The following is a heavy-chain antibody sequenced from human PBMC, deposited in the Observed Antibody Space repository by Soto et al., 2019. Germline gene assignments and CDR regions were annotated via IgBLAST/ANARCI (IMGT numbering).Heavy chain of an antibody. Sequence: HPGGSLRLSCEASGFTFSNFGMSWVRKAPGKGLEWVSTVSTRGGSTYYADSVKGRFTISRDNSNNTLFLHMNSLRADDTAVYFCARWLSPHQQHLVVYSYYGIDVWGQGTTVTVSS. CDR2: VSTRGGST. CDR1: GFTFSNFG. D-gene: IGHD6-6*01. J-gene: IGHJ6*02. V-gene: IGHV3-23*01. CDR3: ARWLSPHQQHLVVYSYYGIDV.